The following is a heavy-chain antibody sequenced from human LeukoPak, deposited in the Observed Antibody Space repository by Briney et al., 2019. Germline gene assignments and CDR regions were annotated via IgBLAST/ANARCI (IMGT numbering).Heavy chain of an antibody. CDR2: IRSKANGGTT. CDR1: GLTFGDYA. CDR3: TPTQGSY. D-gene: IGHD3-10*01. Sequence: PGGSLRLSCTASGLTFGDYAMSWVRQAPGKGLEWVGVIRSKANGGTTEYAASVEGRFTISRDDSKSIAYLQMNSLKTEDTAVYYCTPTQGSYWGQGTLVTVSS. V-gene: IGHV3-49*04. J-gene: IGHJ4*02.